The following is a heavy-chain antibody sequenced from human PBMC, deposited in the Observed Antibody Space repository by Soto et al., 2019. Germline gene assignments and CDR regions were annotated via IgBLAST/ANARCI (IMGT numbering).Heavy chain of an antibody. V-gene: IGHV1-18*01. CDR2: ISLYSDGT. Sequence: SVKVSLKTSCYTFSNYGITWVRQAPGQPLEWLGWISLYSDGTNYAQKFQGGVSMTTDTSTTTAYMELRSLRSDDTAVYYCARVVPGAEAWFGPWGQGTLVTVSS. CDR3: ARVVPGAEAWFGP. J-gene: IGHJ5*02. D-gene: IGHD2-2*01. CDR1: CYTFSNYG.